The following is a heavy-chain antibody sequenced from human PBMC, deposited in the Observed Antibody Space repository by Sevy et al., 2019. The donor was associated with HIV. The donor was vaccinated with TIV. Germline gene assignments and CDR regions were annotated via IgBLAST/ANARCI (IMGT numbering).Heavy chain of an antibody. J-gene: IGHJ6*02. CDR3: AREVSPYGTYYDYYGMDV. Sequence: GGSLRLSCAASGFTFNSYWMSWVRQAPGKGLEWVANIKQDGSEKYYVDSVKGRFTISRDNSHKSLFLQMNTLRAEDTAVHYCAREVSPYGTYYDYYGMDVWGQGTTVTVSS. D-gene: IGHD4-17*01. CDR1: GFTFNSYW. V-gene: IGHV3-7*01. CDR2: IKQDGSEK.